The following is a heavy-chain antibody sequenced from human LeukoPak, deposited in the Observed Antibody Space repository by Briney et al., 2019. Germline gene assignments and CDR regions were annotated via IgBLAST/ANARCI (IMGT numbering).Heavy chain of an antibody. CDR2: IYYSGST. D-gene: IGHD4-11*01. J-gene: IGHJ4*02. CDR1: GGSISSYY. CDR3: ASHDYSNSNFDY. Sequence: SETLSLTCTVSGGSISSYYWSWIRQPPGKGLEWIGCIYYSGSTNYNPSLKSRVTMSVDTSKNQFSLKLSSVTAADTAVYYCASHDYSNSNFDYWGQGTLVTVSS. V-gene: IGHV4-59*01.